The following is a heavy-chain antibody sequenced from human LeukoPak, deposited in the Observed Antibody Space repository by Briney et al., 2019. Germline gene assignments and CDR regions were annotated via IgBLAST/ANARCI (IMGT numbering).Heavy chain of an antibody. Sequence: PGGSLRLSCGASGFTFSSYWMTWVRQAPGKGLEWVANIKEDGSDKYYVDSVKGRSTISRDNAKNSLYLQMNSLRAEDTAVYYCARDRRPSGSYFDYWGQGTLVTVSS. CDR3: ARDRRPSGSYFDY. CDR2: IKEDGSDK. V-gene: IGHV3-7*01. D-gene: IGHD3-10*01. CDR1: GFTFSSYW. J-gene: IGHJ4*02.